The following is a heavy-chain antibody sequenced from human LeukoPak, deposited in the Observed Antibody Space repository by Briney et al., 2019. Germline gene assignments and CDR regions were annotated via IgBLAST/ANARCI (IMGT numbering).Heavy chain of an antibody. CDR1: GGSISSYY. V-gene: IGHV4-4*07. CDR2: IYTSGST. CDR3: ARILGYCSSTSCSNWFDP. D-gene: IGHD2-2*01. Sequence: PETLSLTCTVSGGSISSYYWSWIRQPAGKGLEWIGRIYTSGSTNYNPSLKSRVTMSVDTSKNQFSLKLSSVTAADTAVYYCARILGYCSSTSCSNWFDPWGQGTLVTVSS. J-gene: IGHJ5*02.